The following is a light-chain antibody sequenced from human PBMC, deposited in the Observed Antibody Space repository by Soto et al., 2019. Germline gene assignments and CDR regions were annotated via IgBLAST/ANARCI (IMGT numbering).Light chain of an antibody. CDR1: QSVSSN. J-gene: IGKJ2*01. V-gene: IGKV3-15*01. CDR3: QQYNNWYT. CDR2: GAS. Sequence: EVVMTQSPATLSVSPGGRATLSCRASQSVSSNVAWYQQKPGQAPRLLIYGASTRATGVPARFSGSGFGTEFTLAISSLQSEDFGVYYCQQYNNWYTFGQGTNLEIK.